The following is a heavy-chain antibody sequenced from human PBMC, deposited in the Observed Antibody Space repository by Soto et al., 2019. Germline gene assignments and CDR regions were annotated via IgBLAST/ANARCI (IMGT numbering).Heavy chain of an antibody. CDR1: GFTLNSYS. D-gene: IGHD1-1*01. Sequence: GVLRLSCAVYGFTLNSYSRNWMRQTPGKGLEWVSSISSTTNYIYYGDSMTGRFTISRDNAKNSLYLEMNSLRAEDTAVYYCPREYDDRTSNSVYWGQGTRVTVSS. CDR3: PREYDDRTSNSVY. J-gene: IGHJ4*02. CDR2: ISSTTNYI. V-gene: IGHV3-21*06.